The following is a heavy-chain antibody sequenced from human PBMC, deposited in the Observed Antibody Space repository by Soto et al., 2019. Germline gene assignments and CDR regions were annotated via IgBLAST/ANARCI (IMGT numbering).Heavy chain of an antibody. Sequence: SETLSLTCAVYGGSFSGYYWSWIRQPPGKGLEWIGEINHSGSTNYNPSLKSRVTISVDTSKNQFSLKLSSVTAADTAVYYCARGQDPDIVVGYYYYMDVWGKGTTVTVSS. CDR3: ARGQDPDIVVGYYYYMDV. CDR1: GGSFSGYY. D-gene: IGHD2-2*01. J-gene: IGHJ6*03. CDR2: INHSGST. V-gene: IGHV4-34*01.